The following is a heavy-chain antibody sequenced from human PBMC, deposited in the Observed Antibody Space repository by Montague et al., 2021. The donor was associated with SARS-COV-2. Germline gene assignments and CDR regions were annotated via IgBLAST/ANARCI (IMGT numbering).Heavy chain of an antibody. J-gene: IGHJ6*02. CDR2: IGDSGDST. V-gene: IGHV3-23*01. CDR1: GFTFSSHA. CDR3: ARHFQSGSYGAYYYYGMDV. Sequence: SLRLSCAASGFTFSSHAMSWVRQAPGRGLEWVSGIGDSGDSTYYADSVKGRFTISRDNSNNMLYLQMNSLRVEDTAAYYCARHFQSGSYGAYYYYGMDVWGQGTTVTVSS. D-gene: IGHD1-26*01.